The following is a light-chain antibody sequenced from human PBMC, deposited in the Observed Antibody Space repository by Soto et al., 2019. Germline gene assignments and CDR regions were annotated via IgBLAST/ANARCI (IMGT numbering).Light chain of an antibody. Sequence: QSALTQPASVSGSPGQSIPISCTGTSSDVGGYNYVSWYQQHPGKAPKLMIYEVSNRPSGVSNRFSGSKSGNTASLTISGLQAEDEADYYCSSYTSSSTYVFATGTKVTVL. CDR1: SSDVGGYNY. CDR3: SSYTSSSTYV. V-gene: IGLV2-14*01. CDR2: EVS. J-gene: IGLJ1*01.